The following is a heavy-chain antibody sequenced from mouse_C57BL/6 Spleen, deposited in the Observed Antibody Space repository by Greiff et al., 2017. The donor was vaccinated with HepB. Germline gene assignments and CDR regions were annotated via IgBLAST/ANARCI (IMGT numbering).Heavy chain of an antibody. J-gene: IGHJ1*03. Sequence: VQLVESGAELVKPGASVKISCKASGYAFSSYWMNWVKQRPGKGLEWIGQIYPGDGDTNYNGKFKGKATLTADKSSSTAYMQLSSLTSEDSAVYFCAREAYYSNYGYFDVWGTGTTVTVSS. CDR2: IYPGDGDT. CDR3: AREAYYSNYGYFDV. CDR1: GYAFSSYW. V-gene: IGHV1-80*01. D-gene: IGHD2-5*01.